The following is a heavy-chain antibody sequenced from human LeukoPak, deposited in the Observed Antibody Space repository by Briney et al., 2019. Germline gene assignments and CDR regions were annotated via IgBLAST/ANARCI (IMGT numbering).Heavy chain of an antibody. CDR2: ISAYNGNT. CDR1: GYISISYG. J-gene: IGHJ4*02. Sequence: ASVKVSCKASGYISISYGISWVRQAPGQGLECMGWISAYNGNTKYAQNLQGRVTMTTDTSTSTAYMELSRLRSDDTAVYYCATPERGYSGYDFGSWGQGTLVTVSS. D-gene: IGHD5-12*01. V-gene: IGHV1-18*01. CDR3: ATPERGYSGYDFGS.